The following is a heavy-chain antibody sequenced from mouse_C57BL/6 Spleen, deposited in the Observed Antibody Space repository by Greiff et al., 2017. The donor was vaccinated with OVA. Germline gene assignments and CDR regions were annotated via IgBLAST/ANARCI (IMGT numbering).Heavy chain of an antibody. CDR2: IWSGGST. V-gene: IGHV2-2*01. CDR1: GFSLTSYG. J-gene: IGHJ1*03. D-gene: IGHD4-1*01. Sequence: VKLQESGPGLVQPSQSLSITCTVSGFSLTSYGVHWVRQSPGKGLEWLGVIWSGGSTDYNAAFISRLSISKDNSKSQVFFKMNSLQADDTAIYYCARELGRYFDVWGTGTTVTVSS. CDR3: ARELGRYFDV.